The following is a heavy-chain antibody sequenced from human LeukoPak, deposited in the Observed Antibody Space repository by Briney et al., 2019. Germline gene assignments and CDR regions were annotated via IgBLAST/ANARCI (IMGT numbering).Heavy chain of an antibody. Sequence: SETLSLTCTVSGGSISSYYWSWIGQPPGKGLEWIGYIYYSGSTNYNPSLKSRVTISVDTSKNQFSLELSSVTAADTAVYYCARGGGFWSGYYLDYWGQGTLVTVSS. CDR3: ARGGGFWSGYYLDY. CDR1: GGSISSYY. V-gene: IGHV4-59*01. CDR2: IYYSGST. J-gene: IGHJ4*02. D-gene: IGHD3-3*01.